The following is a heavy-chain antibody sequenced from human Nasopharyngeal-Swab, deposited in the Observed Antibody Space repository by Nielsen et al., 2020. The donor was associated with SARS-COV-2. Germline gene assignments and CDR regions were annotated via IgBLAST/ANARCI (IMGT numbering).Heavy chain of an antibody. J-gene: IGHJ4*02. Sequence: SLKISCAASGFTFSSYGMHWVRQAPGKGLEWVAVIWFDGSNKYYVDSVKGRFTISRDNSKNTLYLQMNSLRVEDTAIYYCARDLGSAAGTNYWGQGTLVTVSS. D-gene: IGHD6-13*01. V-gene: IGHV3-33*08. CDR3: ARDLGSAAGTNY. CDR2: IWFDGSNK. CDR1: GFTFSSYG.